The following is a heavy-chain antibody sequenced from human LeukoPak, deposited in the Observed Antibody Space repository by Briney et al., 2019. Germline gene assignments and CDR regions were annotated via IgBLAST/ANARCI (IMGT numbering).Heavy chain of an antibody. CDR2: ISAYNGNT. J-gene: IGHJ6*04. D-gene: IGHD6-19*01. CDR3: ARATLMVAGKMDV. CDR1: GYRFIDYF. Sequence: ASVKVSCKASGYRFIDYFIHWVRQAPGQGLEWMGWISAYNGNTNYAQKLQGRVTMTTDTSTSTAYMELRSLRSDDTAVYYCARATLMVAGKMDVWGKGTTVTISS. V-gene: IGHV1-18*04.